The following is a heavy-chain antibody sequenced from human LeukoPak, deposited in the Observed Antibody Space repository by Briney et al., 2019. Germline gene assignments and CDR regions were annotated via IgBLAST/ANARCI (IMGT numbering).Heavy chain of an antibody. CDR3: ARVYGPLYYYHYMDV. Sequence: PSETLSLTCTVSGGSISSSSYYWGWIRQPPGKGLEWIGSIYYSGSTCYNPSLKSRVTISVDTSKNQFSLKLSSVTAADTTVYYCARVYGPLYYYHYMDVWGKGTTVTVSS. D-gene: IGHD2-2*02. CDR1: GGSISSSSYY. CDR2: IYYSGST. V-gene: IGHV4-39*07. J-gene: IGHJ6*03.